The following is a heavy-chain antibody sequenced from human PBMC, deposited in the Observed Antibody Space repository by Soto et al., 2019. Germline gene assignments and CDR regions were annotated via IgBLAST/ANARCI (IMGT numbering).Heavy chain of an antibody. D-gene: IGHD2-21*02. J-gene: IGHJ4*02. CDR1: GFTFSNYE. CDR2: IDSSASVI. CDR3: AREEINCGGDCYSL. Sequence: EVQLVESGGDLVQPGGSLRLSCAASGFTFSNYEMNWVRQGPGKGLEWISYIDSSASVIYCADSVRGRFTISRDNAKNSLYLQMNSLRVEDTAVYYCAREEINCGGDCYSLWGQGTLVTVSS. V-gene: IGHV3-48*03.